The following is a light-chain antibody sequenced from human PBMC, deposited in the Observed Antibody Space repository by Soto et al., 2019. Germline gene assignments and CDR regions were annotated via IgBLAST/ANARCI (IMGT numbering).Light chain of an antibody. Sequence: QSALTQPASVSGSPGQSITIFCTGTSSYVGGYNYVSWYQHHPGKAPKVMIYEVSNRPSGVSNRFSGSKSGNTASLTISGLQAEDEANYYCSAYSSRTTVVFGGGTKLTVL. V-gene: IGLV2-14*01. CDR3: SAYSSRTTVV. CDR1: SSYVGGYNY. CDR2: EVS. J-gene: IGLJ2*01.